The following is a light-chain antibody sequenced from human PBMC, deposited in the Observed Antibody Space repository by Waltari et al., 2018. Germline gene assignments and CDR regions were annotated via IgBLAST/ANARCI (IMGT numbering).Light chain of an antibody. CDR2: QDS. Sequence: SYELTQLPSVSVSPGQTATITSTGDKLGDKYAGWYQQKPGQSPVLVIYQDSKRPSGIPERFSGSNSGNTATLTISGTQAMDEADYYCQAWDSSSYVFGTGTKVTV. J-gene: IGLJ1*01. CDR1: KLGDKY. CDR3: QAWDSSSYV. V-gene: IGLV3-1*01.